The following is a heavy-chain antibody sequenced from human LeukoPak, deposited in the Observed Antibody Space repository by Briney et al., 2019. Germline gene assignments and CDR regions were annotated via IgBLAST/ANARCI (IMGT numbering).Heavy chain of an antibody. CDR2: IIPILGIA. D-gene: IGHD2-15*01. CDR1: GGTFSSYA. CDR3: ARDDPPTEVVAAT. V-gene: IGHV1-69*04. Sequence: AASVKVSCKASGGTFSSYAISWVRQAPGQGLEWMGRIIPILGIANYAQKFQGRVTITADKSTSTAYMELSSLRSEDTAVYYCARDDPPTEVVAATWDQGTLVTVSS. J-gene: IGHJ4*02.